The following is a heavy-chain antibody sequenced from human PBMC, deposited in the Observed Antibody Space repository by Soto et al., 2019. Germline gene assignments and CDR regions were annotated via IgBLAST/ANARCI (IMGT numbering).Heavy chain of an antibody. CDR3: ARGPEFGSNSDAFDV. CDR1: GGSFSREA. D-gene: IGHD1-26*01. Sequence: QVQLVQSGAEVKNPGSSVKVSCKASGGSFSREAIHCVLQAPGQGPEWMGNILPFFGTSDYAQKFQGRVIVNADMSTTTVYRELSSLRVEDTAVYYWARGPEFGSNSDAFDVWGQGTMVIVSS. CDR2: ILPFFGTS. J-gene: IGHJ3*01. V-gene: IGHV1-69*14.